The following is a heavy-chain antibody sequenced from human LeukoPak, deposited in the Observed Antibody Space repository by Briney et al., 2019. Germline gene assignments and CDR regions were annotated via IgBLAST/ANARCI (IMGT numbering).Heavy chain of an antibody. Sequence: GASVKVSCKASGYTFNSYGISWVRQAPGQGLEWMGWISAYNGNTNYAQKLQGRVTMTTDTSTNTAYMELRSLRSDDTAVYYCARGLDYVWGSYRYKGYFDYWGQGTLVTVSS. V-gene: IGHV1-18*01. CDR1: GYTFNSYG. D-gene: IGHD3-16*02. CDR2: ISAYNGNT. J-gene: IGHJ4*02. CDR3: ARGLDYVWGSYRYKGYFDY.